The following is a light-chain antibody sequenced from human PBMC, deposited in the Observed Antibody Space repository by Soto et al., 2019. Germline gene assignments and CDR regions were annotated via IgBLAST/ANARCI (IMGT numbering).Light chain of an antibody. V-gene: IGKV3-20*01. Sequence: VINQGPGTWSLTPGESATLSYRASQRVTSNYLAWYQQKPGQAPRLLIYGASTRATCIPDRVSGSGSGTDFTPSISGLEPEDAAVCFWQQYGSSPWTFGQGTKVDIK. CDR2: GAS. J-gene: IGKJ1*01. CDR1: QRVTSNY. CDR3: QQYGSSPWT.